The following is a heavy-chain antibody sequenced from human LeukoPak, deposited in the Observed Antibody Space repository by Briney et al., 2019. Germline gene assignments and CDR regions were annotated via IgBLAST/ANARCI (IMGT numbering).Heavy chain of an antibody. Sequence: GGSLRLSCAASGFTFSSYAMSWVRQAPGKGLEWVSAFSGSGGKTYYAHSVKGRFTISRDNSKNTLYLQMNSLRAEDTAVYYCVIGLHWGLPLDYWGQGALVTVSS. V-gene: IGHV3-23*01. D-gene: IGHD3-16*01. CDR3: VIGLHWGLPLDY. CDR2: FSGSGGKT. CDR1: GFTFSSYA. J-gene: IGHJ4*02.